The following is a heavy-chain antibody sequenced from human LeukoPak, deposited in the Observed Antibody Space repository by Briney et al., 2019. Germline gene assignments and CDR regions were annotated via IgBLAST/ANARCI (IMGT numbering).Heavy chain of an antibody. CDR2: IKQDGSEK. CDR3: ARDTGGGYSCYDC. CDR1: GFTFSSYA. J-gene: IGHJ4*02. D-gene: IGHD5-18*01. V-gene: IGHV3-7*01. Sequence: GGSLRLSCAASGFTFSSYAMTWIRQAPGKGLEWVANIKQDGSEKYYVDSVRGRFTISRDNAKNSLYLQMNSLRAEDTAVYYCARDTGGGYSCYDCWGQGTLVTVSS.